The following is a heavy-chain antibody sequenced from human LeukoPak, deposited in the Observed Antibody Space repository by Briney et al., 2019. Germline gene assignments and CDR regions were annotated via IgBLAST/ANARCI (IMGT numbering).Heavy chain of an antibody. CDR2: ISGSGGST. J-gene: IGHJ4*02. D-gene: IGHD6-13*01. V-gene: IGHV3-23*01. CDR1: GFTFSSYA. CDR3: AKARHDSSSWYFDY. Sequence: GGSLRLSCAASGFTFSSYAMSCVRQAPGKGRECVSAISGSGGSTYYADSVKGRFTISRDNSKNTLYLQMNSLRAEDTAVYYCAKARHDSSSWYFDYWGQGTLVTVSS.